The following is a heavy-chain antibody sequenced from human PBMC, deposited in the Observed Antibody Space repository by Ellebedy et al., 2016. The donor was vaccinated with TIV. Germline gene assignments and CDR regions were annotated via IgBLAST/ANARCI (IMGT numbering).Heavy chain of an antibody. CDR3: ARRYCSGGSCKVDY. J-gene: IGHJ4*02. D-gene: IGHD2-15*01. CDR2: INPSGGST. Sequence: ASVKVSCKTSGYSFTNYHMHWVRQAPGQGLEWMGIINPSGGSTNYAQKFQGRVTMIRDTSTTTVYLELIGLRSEDTAVYYCARRYCSGGSCKVDYWGQGTLVTVSS. CDR1: GYSFTNYH. V-gene: IGHV1-46*01.